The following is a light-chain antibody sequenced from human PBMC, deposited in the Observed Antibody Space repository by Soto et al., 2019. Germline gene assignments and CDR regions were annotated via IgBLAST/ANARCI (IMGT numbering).Light chain of an antibody. CDR1: QSVSSSY. CDR3: QQYGSSPRT. CDR2: GAS. J-gene: IGKJ1*01. V-gene: IGKV3-20*01. Sequence: EIVLTQSPGTLSLSAGERATLSCSASQSVSSSYLAWYQQKPGQAPRLLIYGASSRATGIPDRFSGSGSGTDFTLTISRLEPEDFAVYYCQQYGSSPRTLGQGTKVDI.